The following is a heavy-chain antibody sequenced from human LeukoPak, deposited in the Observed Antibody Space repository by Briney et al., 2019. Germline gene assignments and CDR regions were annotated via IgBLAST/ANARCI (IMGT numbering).Heavy chain of an antibody. D-gene: IGHD3-9*01. CDR3: ARGHYDILTGYSPTPDY. CDR2: IYYSGST. J-gene: IGHJ4*02. CDR1: GGSISSYY. V-gene: IGHV4-59*01. Sequence: SETLSLTCTVSGGSISSYYWSWIRQPPGKGLEWIGYIYYSGSTNYNPSLKSRVTISVDTSKNRFSLKLSSVTAADTAVYYCARGHYDILTGYSPTPDYWGQGTLVTVSS.